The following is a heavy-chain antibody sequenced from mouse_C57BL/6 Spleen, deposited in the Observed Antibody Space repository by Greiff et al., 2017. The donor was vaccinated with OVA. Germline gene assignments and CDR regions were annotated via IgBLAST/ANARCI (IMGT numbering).Heavy chain of an antibody. D-gene: IGHD1-1*01. CDR1: GFSLTSYG. V-gene: IGHV2-6-1*01. Sequence: QVQLKESGPGLVAPSQSLSITCTVSGFSLTSYGVHWVRQPPGKGLEWLVVIWSDGSTTYNSALKSRLSISKDNSKSQVFLKMNSLQTDDTAMYYCARHGPHYYGSSYDWYFDVWGKGTTVTVSS. CDR2: IWSDGST. J-gene: IGHJ1*03. CDR3: ARHGPHYYGSSYDWYFDV.